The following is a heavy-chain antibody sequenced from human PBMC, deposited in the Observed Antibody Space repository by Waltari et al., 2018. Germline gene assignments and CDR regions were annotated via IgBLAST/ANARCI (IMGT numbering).Heavy chain of an antibody. CDR2: IYHSGST. Sequence: SGYSISSGYYWGWIRQPPGKGLEWIGSIYHSGSTYYNPSLKSRVTISVDTSKNQFSLKLSSVTAADTAVYYCARLVIVGAPIDYWGQGTLVTVSS. CDR1: GYSISSGYY. J-gene: IGHJ4*02. V-gene: IGHV4-38-2*01. D-gene: IGHD1-26*01. CDR3: ARLVIVGAPIDY.